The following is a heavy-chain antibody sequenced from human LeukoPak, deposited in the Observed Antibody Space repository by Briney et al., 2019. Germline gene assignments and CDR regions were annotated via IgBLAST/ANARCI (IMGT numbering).Heavy chain of an antibody. V-gene: IGHV3-74*01. CDR3: SRDTDF. J-gene: IGHJ4*02. D-gene: IGHD2-21*02. CDR1: GFTFSSHW. CDR2: IKSDGSFT. Sequence: GGSLRLSCAASGFTFSSHWMHWVRQAPGKGLVWVSRIKSDGSFTIYADSVKGRFTISRDNAKNTLYLQMNSLRAEDTAVYYCSRDTDFGGQGRLASVSS.